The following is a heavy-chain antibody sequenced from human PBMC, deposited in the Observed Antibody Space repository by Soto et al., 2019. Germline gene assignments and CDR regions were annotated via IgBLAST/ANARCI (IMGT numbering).Heavy chain of an antibody. CDR2: INAGNGNT. CDR3: ARATHPILGEEIQYFQH. CDR1: GYTFTSYA. V-gene: IGHV1-3*01. J-gene: IGHJ1*01. Sequence: RASVKVSCKASGYTFTSYAMHWVRQAPGQRLEWMGWINAGNGNTKYAQKFQGRVTMTRDTSTSTVYMELSSLRSEDTAVYYCARATHPILGEEIQYFQHWGQGTLVTVS.